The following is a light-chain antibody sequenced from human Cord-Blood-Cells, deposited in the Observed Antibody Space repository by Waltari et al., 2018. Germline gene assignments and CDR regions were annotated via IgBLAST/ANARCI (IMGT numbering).Light chain of an antibody. Sequence: DIQMTQSPSTLSPSVGDSVTIPCRASLSISTWCAWYQQKPGKAPNLLIYKASSLAGRVPSRFSGSGSGTEFTLTISSLLPDDFATYYCQHSRTFGQGTKLEIK. CDR3: QHSRT. CDR1: LSISTW. V-gene: IGKV1-5*03. J-gene: IGKJ2*01. CDR2: KAS.